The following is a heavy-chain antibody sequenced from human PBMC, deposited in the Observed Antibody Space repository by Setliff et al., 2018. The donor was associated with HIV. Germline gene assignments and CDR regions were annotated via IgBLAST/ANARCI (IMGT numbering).Heavy chain of an antibody. V-gene: IGHV4-31*03. J-gene: IGHJ6*03. D-gene: IGHD1-7*01. CDR1: GGSISSGAYY. CDR2: IYYSGTA. Sequence: SETLSLTCTVSGGSISSGAYYWSWIRQHPEKGLEWIGYIYYSGTAYYNPSLKSRVTISLDTSKNQFSLKLSSVTAADTAVYYCARVGGTTWGVYYYYYYIDVWGKGTTVTVSS. CDR3: ARVGGTTWGVYYYYYYIDV.